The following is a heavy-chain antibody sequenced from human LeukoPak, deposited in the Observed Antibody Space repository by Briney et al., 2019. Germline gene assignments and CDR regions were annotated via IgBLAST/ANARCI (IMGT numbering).Heavy chain of an antibody. V-gene: IGHV4-34*01. CDR2: FNHSGST. CDR1: GGSFSGYY. D-gene: IGHD2-2*01. CDR3: ARAGGYCSSTSCPTRINWFDP. J-gene: IGHJ5*02. Sequence: SETLSLTCAVYGGSFSGYYWSWIRQPPGKGLEWIGEFNHSGSTNYNPSLKSRVTLSVDTSKNQFSLKLSSVTAADTAVYYGARAGGYCSSTSCPTRINWFDPWGQGTLVTVSS.